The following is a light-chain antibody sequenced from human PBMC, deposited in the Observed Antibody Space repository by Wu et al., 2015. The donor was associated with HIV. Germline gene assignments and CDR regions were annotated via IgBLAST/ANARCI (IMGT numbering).Light chain of an antibody. J-gene: IGKJ4*01. CDR1: QSLRSNY. Sequence: EIVLTQSPGSLSLSPGERATLSCRASQSLRSNYLAWYHQKPGQAPRLLIYGVSSRATGIPDRFSGSGSGTDFILTISSMQSEDFAVYHCQQYNDWPPLTFGGGPRWSSN. CDR3: QQYNDWPPLT. V-gene: IGKV3-20*01. CDR2: GVS.